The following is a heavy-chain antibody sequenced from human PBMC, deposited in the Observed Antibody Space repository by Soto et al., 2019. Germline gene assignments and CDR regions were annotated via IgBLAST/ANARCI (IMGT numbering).Heavy chain of an antibody. J-gene: IGHJ3*01. CDR2: IKQDGNEK. CDR3: AGDVDFFDCSGYYHDAFDL. V-gene: IGHV3-7*01. D-gene: IGHD3-22*01. CDR1: GFTFSSYW. Sequence: EVQLVESGGGLVQPGGSLRLSCAASGFTFSSYWMSWVRQAPGKGLEWVANIKQDGNEKYYLESVKGRFTISRDNARNSLYLHMSSLRAEYTAVYYCAGDVDFFDCSGYYHDAFDLWGQGTMVTVSS.